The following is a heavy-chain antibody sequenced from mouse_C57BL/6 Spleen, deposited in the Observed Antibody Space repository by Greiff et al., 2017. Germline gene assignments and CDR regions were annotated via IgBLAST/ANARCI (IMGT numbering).Heavy chain of an antibody. CDR1: GYSFTDYN. CDR2: INPNYGTT. V-gene: IGHV1-39*01. D-gene: IGHD3-2*02. CDR3: AETAQARGYAMDY. J-gene: IGHJ4*01. Sequence: EVKLQESGPELVKPGASVKISCKASGYSFTDYNMNWVKQSNGKSLEWIGVINPNYGTTSYNQKFKGKATLTVDQSSSTAYMQLNSLTSEDSAVYYCAETAQARGYAMDYWGQGTSVTVSS.